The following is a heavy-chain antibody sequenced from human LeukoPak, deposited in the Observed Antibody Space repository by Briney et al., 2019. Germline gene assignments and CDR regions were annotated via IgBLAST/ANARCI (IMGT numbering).Heavy chain of an antibody. D-gene: IGHD6-19*01. J-gene: IGHJ4*02. Sequence: GGSLRLSCVASGITFNNYAMSWVRQGPGMGLEWVSSISGAGGSTYYADSVKGRFTISRDKSKNTLYLQMNSLRAEDTAVYYCVRGGSGWSAPDYWGQGTLVTVSS. CDR2: ISGAGGST. CDR3: VRGGSGWSAPDY. CDR1: GITFNNYA. V-gene: IGHV3-23*01.